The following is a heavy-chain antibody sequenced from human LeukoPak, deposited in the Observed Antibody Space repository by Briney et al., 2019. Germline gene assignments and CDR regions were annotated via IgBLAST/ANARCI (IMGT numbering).Heavy chain of an antibody. CDR3: ARSWGDIVVVPAAFDY. CDR2: INPSGGST. Sequence: SSVTVSCKASGYTFTSYYMHWVRQAPGQGLEWMGIINPSGGSTSYAQKFQGRVTMTRDTSTSTVYMELSSLRSEDTAVYYCARSWGDIVVVPAAFDYWGQGTLVTVSS. J-gene: IGHJ4*02. CDR1: GYTFTSYY. D-gene: IGHD2-2*01. V-gene: IGHV1-46*01.